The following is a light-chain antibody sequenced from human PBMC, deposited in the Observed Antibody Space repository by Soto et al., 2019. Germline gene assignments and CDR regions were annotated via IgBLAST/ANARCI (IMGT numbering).Light chain of an antibody. CDR2: RSN. Sequence: QSALTHPPSASGTLGQRVTISCSGSSSNIGSNYVYWYQHLPGAAPKLLIYRSNQRPSGVPDRFSGSKSGTSASLAISGLRSEDEAEYYCAAWDDSLSAVVFGGGTKLTVL. CDR1: SSNIGSNY. V-gene: IGLV1-47*01. CDR3: AAWDDSLSAVV. J-gene: IGLJ2*01.